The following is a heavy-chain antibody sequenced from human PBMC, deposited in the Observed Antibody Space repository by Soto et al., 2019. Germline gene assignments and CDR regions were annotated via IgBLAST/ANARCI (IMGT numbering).Heavy chain of an antibody. Sequence: GASVKVSCKASGYTFTGYYMHWVRQAPGQGLEWMGWINPNSGGTNYAQKFQGWVTMTRDTSISTAYMELSRLRSDDTAVYYCARGDSSRGYYYYGMDVWGQGTTVTVSS. J-gene: IGHJ6*02. CDR3: ARGDSSRGYYYYGMDV. D-gene: IGHD6-13*01. CDR1: GYTFTGYY. CDR2: INPNSGGT. V-gene: IGHV1-2*04.